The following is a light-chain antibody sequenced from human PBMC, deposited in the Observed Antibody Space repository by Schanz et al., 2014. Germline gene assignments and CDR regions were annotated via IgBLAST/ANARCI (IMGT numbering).Light chain of an antibody. CDR3: QTWGTAMVI. Sequence: QLVLTQSPSASASLGASVKLTCTLSSGHSNYAIAWHQQQPEKGPRYLMRLYNDGSHSKGDGIPDRFSGSSSGAERYLTISSLQSEDEADYYCQTWGTAMVIFGGGTKLTVL. CDR2: LYNDGSH. J-gene: IGLJ2*01. V-gene: IGLV4-69*01. CDR1: SGHSNYA.